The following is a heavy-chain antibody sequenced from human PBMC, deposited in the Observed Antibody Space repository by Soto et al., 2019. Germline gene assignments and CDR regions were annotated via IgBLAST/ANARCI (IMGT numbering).Heavy chain of an antibody. CDR3: ARGGTGYCSSTSRSNWFDP. Sequence: GASLKVSCKASGYTFTGYYMHRVRQAPGQGLEWMGWINPNSGGTNYAQKFQGWVTMTRDTSISTAYMELSRLRSDDTAVYYCARGGTGYCSSTSRSNWFDPWGQGTVVTVSS. V-gene: IGHV1-2*04. D-gene: IGHD2-2*01. CDR1: GYTFTGYY. J-gene: IGHJ5*02. CDR2: INPNSGGT.